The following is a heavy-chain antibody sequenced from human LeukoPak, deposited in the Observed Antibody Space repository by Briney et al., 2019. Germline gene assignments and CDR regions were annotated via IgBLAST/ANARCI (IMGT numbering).Heavy chain of an antibody. CDR3: TRTGLGYTLGNGLDA. D-gene: IGHD5-18*01. CDR2: ISHDETE. V-gene: IGHV3-30*03. Sequence: GRSLRLSCVASGFTITGYAMYWVRQSPGKGQDFVASISHDETERYRESVKGRFTISRDTSKNTVYLQMNTLRAEDSALYYCTRTGLGYTLGNGLDAWGQGTQVTVSS. CDR1: GFTITGYA. J-gene: IGHJ5*02.